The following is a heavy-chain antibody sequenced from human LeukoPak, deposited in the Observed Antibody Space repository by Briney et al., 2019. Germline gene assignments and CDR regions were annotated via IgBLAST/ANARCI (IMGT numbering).Heavy chain of an antibody. CDR2: INPNSGGT. Sequence: ASVKVSCKASGYTFTGYYMHWVRQAPGQGLEWMGWINPNSGGTNYAQKFQGRVTMTRDTSISTAYMELSRLRSDDTAVYYCARARGYSYGYHYYYYMDVWGKGPRSPSP. V-gene: IGHV1-2*02. CDR1: GYTFTGYY. CDR3: ARARGYSYGYHYYYYMDV. J-gene: IGHJ6*03. D-gene: IGHD5-18*01.